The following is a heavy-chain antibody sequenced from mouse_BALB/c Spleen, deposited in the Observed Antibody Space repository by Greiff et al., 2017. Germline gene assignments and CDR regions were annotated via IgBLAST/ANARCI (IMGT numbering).Heavy chain of an antibody. CDR2: ISSGSSTI. V-gene: IGHV5-17*02. CDR1: GFTFSSFG. J-gene: IGHJ1*01. D-gene: IGHD2-3*01. Sequence: EVMLVESGGGLVQPGGSLKLSCAASGFTFSSFGMHWVRQAPGKGLEWVAYISSGSSTIYYAATVKGRFTISRDNPKNTLFLQMNSLSSEDTAMYYCARGDGYSHHWYFDVWGAGTTVTVSS. CDR3: ARGDGYSHHWYFDV.